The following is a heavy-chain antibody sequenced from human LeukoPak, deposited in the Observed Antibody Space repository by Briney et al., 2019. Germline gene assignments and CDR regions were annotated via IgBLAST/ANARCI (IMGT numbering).Heavy chain of an antibody. J-gene: IGHJ4*02. D-gene: IGHD5-24*01. CDR1: GFTFSSYG. V-gene: IGHV3-33*06. CDR3: AKDSDTNSDGYNSFDY. CDR2: IWYDGSNK. Sequence: GGSLRLSCAASGFTFSSYGMHWARQAPGKGLEWVAVIWYDGSNKYYADSVKGRFTISRDNSKNTLYLQMNSLRAEDTAVYYCAKDSDTNSDGYNSFDYWGQGTLVTVSS.